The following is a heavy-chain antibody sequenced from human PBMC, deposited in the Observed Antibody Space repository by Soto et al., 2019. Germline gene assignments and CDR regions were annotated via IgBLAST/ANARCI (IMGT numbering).Heavy chain of an antibody. Sequence: SETLSLTCTVSGGSISSSSYYWGWIRQPPGKGLEWIGSIYYSGSTYYNPSLKSRVTISVDTSKNQFSLKLSSVTAADTAVYYCANHPYYDILTGYYYFDYWGQGTLVTVSS. CDR1: GGSISSSSYY. J-gene: IGHJ4*02. CDR3: ANHPYYDILTGYYYFDY. CDR2: IYYSGST. V-gene: IGHV4-39*01. D-gene: IGHD3-9*01.